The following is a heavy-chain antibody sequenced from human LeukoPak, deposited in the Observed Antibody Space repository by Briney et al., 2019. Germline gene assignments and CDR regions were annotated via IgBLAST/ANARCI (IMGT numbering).Heavy chain of an antibody. D-gene: IGHD3-22*01. Sequence: SETLSLTCTVSGGSISSYYWSWIRQPPGQGLEWIGYIYYSGSTNYNPSLKSRVTISVDTSKNQFSLKLSPVTAADTAVYYCARDLLYDSSGCAFDIWGQGTMVTVSS. V-gene: IGHV4-59*01. CDR3: ARDLLYDSSGCAFDI. J-gene: IGHJ3*02. CDR2: IYYSGST. CDR1: GGSISSYY.